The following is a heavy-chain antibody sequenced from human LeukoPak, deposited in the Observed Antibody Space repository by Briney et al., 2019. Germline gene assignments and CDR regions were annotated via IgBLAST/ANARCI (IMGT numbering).Heavy chain of an antibody. CDR2: IYYSGST. J-gene: IGHJ5*02. D-gene: IGHD6-19*01. V-gene: IGHV4-39*07. CDR1: GGSISSSSYY. Sequence: SETLSLTCTVSGGSISSSSYYWGWVRQPRGKGLEWIGSIYYSGSTYYNPSLKSRVTISVDTSKNQFSLKLSSVTAADTAVYYCVRGRYSSGWFKDKNWFDPWGQGIPFTVSS. CDR3: VRGRYSSGWFKDKNWFDP.